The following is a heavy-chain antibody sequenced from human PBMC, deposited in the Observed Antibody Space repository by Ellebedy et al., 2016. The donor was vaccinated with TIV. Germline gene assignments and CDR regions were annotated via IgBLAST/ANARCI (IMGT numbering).Heavy chain of an antibody. CDR3: AKDVTGLLLWFGEFYGMDV. V-gene: IGHV3-23*01. D-gene: IGHD3-10*01. CDR2: ISGSGGST. CDR1: GFTFSSYA. J-gene: IGHJ6*04. Sequence: GESLKISXAASGFTFSSYAMRWVRQAPGKGLEWVSAISGSGGSTYYADSVKGRFTISRDNSKNTLYLQMNSLRAEDTAVYYCAKDVTGLLLWFGEFYGMDVWGKGTTVTVSS.